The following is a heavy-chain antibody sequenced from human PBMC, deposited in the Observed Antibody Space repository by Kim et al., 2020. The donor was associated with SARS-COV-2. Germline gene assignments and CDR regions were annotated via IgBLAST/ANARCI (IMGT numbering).Heavy chain of an antibody. V-gene: IGHV3-23*01. Sequence: ADFVKGRFTISRDNSKNTLYLQMNSLRAEDTAVYYCAADRGWELAAKFDYWGQGTLVTVSS. J-gene: IGHJ4*02. CDR3: AADRGWELAAKFDY. D-gene: IGHD1-26*01.